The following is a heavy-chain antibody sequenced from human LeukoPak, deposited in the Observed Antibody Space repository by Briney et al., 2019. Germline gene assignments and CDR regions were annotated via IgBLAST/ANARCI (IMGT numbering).Heavy chain of an antibody. CDR2: ISFDGSKK. J-gene: IGHJ4*02. Sequence: GGSLRLSCVASGFTFSSYAMHWVRQAPGKGLEWVAVISFDGSKKYYADSVKGRFTISRDNSKNTLYLQMNSLRAEDTAVYYCARDRSYYDILTGLDYWGQGTLVTVSS. V-gene: IGHV3-30*04. CDR3: ARDRSYYDILTGLDY. D-gene: IGHD3-9*01. CDR1: GFTFSSYA.